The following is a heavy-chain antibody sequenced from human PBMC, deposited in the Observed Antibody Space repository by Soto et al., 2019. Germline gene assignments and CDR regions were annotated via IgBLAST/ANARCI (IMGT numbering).Heavy chain of an antibody. D-gene: IGHD3-22*01. J-gene: IGHJ4*01. V-gene: IGHV1-46*01. Sequence: SVKVSCKASGYTFTSYYMHWVRQAPGQGLEWMGIINPSGGSTSYAQKFQGRVTMTRDTSTSTVYMELSSLKTEDTGIYYCTTDSYSTMIVVRFDYWGHGTLVTVSS. CDR2: INPSGGST. CDR3: TTDSYSTMIVVRFDY. CDR1: GYTFTSYY.